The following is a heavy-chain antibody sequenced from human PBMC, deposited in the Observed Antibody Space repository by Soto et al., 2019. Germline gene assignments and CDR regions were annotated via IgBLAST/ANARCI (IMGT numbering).Heavy chain of an antibody. J-gene: IGHJ4*02. Sequence: QVQVVQSGAEVQKPGSSVKVSCKASGGTFSSYTITWMRQAPGQGLEWLGRIIPIFGVTNYAQKFQDRLTMSADRPTTTAYMELSSLTSADTAVYYCVRDWESTTQTWGFGDSWGQGTLVTVSS. CDR3: VRDWESTTQTWGFGDS. V-gene: IGHV1-69*04. CDR2: IIPIFGVT. CDR1: GGTFSSYT. D-gene: IGHD3-10*01.